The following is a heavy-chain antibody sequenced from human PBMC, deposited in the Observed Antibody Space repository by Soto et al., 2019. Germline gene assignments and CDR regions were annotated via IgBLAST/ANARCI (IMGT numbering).Heavy chain of an antibody. CDR3: TTDWCSSTSYDYFDY. CDR2: IKSKTDGGTT. Sequence: EVQLVESGGGLVKPGGSLRLSCAASGFTFSNAWMSWVRQAPGKGLEWVGRIKSKTDGGTTDYAAPVKGRFTISRDDSKNTLYLQMNSLKTEDTAVYYCTTDWCSSTSYDYFDYWGQGTLVTVSS. J-gene: IGHJ4*02. V-gene: IGHV3-15*01. D-gene: IGHD2-2*01. CDR1: GFTFSNAW.